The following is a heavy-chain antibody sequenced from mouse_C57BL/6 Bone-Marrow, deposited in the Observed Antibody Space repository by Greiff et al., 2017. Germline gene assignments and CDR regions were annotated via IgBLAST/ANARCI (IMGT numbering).Heavy chain of an antibody. CDR1: GFTFSSYG. J-gene: IGHJ2*01. CDR2: ISSGGSYT. D-gene: IGHD2-5*01. CDR3: ARLYYSIDY. V-gene: IGHV5-6*01. Sequence: EVQRVESGGDLVKPGGSLKLSCAASGFTFSSYGMSWVRQTPDKRLEWVATISSGGSYTYYPDSVKGRFTISRDNAKNTLYLQMSSLKSEDTAMYYCARLYYSIDYWGQGTTLTVSS.